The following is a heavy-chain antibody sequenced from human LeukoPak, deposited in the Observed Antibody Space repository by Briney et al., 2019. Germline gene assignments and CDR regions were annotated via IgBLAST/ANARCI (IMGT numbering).Heavy chain of an antibody. CDR2: INPNSGGT. D-gene: IGHD3-22*01. V-gene: IGHV1-2*02. CDR1: GYTFTGYY. CDR3: ARGGRYYYDSSGPIDY. J-gene: IGHJ4*02. Sequence: ASVKVSCKASGYTFTGYYMHWVRQAPGQGLEWMGWINPNSGGTNYAQKFQGRVTMTRDTSISTAYMELSRLRSDDTAVCYCARGGRYYYDSSGPIDYWGQGTLVTVSS.